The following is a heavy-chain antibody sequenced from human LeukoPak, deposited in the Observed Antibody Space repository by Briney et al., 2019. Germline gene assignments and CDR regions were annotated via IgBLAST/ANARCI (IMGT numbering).Heavy chain of an antibody. Sequence: ASVKVSCKASGYTFTIYGISWVRQAPEQGLEWMGWISAYSGNTNYAQKLQGRVTMTTDTSTSTAYMELSRLRSDDTAVYYCARARGDIVVVPAAIWFDPWGQGTLVTVSS. V-gene: IGHV1-18*01. D-gene: IGHD2-2*01. J-gene: IGHJ5*02. CDR3: ARARGDIVVVPAAIWFDP. CDR2: ISAYSGNT. CDR1: GYTFTIYG.